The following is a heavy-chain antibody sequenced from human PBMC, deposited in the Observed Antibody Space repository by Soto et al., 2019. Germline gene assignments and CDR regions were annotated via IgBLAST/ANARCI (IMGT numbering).Heavy chain of an antibody. J-gene: IGHJ3*02. V-gene: IGHV3-74*01. CDR1: GFTFSSYW. CDR2: INSDGSST. D-gene: IGHD5-12*01. Sequence: GSLRLSCAASGFTFSSYWMHWVRQAPGKGLVWVSRINSDGSSTSYADSVKGRFTISRDNAKNTLYLQMNSLRAEDTAVYYCAREGYVDGRLRKAFDIWGQGTMVTVSS. CDR3: AREGYVDGRLRKAFDI.